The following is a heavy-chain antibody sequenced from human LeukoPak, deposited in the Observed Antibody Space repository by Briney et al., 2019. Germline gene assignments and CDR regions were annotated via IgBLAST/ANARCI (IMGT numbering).Heavy chain of an antibody. CDR3: ALITMVRGVIGY. V-gene: IGHV4-34*01. D-gene: IGHD3-10*01. J-gene: IGHJ4*02. CDR2: INHSGST. CDR1: GGSFSGYY. Sequence: ASETLSLTCAVYGGSFSGYYWSWIRQPPGKGLEWIGEINHSGSTNYNPSLKSRVTISVDTSKNQFSLKLSSVTAADTAVYYCALITMVRGVIGYWGQGTLVTVSS.